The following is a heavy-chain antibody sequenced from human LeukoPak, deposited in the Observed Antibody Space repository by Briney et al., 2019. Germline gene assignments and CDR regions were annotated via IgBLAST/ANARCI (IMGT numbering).Heavy chain of an antibody. V-gene: IGHV3-33*01. CDR1: GFTFSNYG. CDR2: IWSDGINK. D-gene: IGHD6-13*01. J-gene: IGHJ4*02. Sequence: GGSLRLSCAASGFTFSNYGIHWVRQAPGKGLEWVAVIWSDGINKYYVGSVKGRFTISRDNSKNTLYPQMNSLRADDTAVYYCARSTYSSSSYYFDYWGQGSLVTVSS. CDR3: ARSTYSSSSYYFDY.